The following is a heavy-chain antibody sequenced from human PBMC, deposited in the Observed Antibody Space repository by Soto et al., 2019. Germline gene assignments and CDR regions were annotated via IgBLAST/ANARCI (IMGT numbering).Heavy chain of an antibody. D-gene: IGHD2-15*01. CDR1: GDTFTSYA. V-gene: IGHV1-3*01. J-gene: IGHJ4*02. CDR3: AGEWGDCSGGSCYDYFDY. CDR2: INAGNGNT. Sequence: GASVKVSCKASGDTFTSYAMHCVRQAPGQRLEWMGWINAGNGNTKYSQKFQGRVTITRDTSASTAYMELSSLRSEDTAVDYCAGEWGDCSGGSCYDYFDYWGQGTLVTVSS.